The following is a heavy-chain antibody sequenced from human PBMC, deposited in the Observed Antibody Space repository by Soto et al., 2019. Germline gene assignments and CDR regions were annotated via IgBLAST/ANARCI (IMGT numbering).Heavy chain of an antibody. CDR1: GFTFXSYG. CDR3: ARYSYSSSWSPNYYFDY. V-gene: IGHV1-18*01. D-gene: IGHD6-13*01. CDR2: ISAYNGNT. J-gene: IGHJ4*02. Sequence: ASVKVSCKASGFTFXSYGISWVRQAPGQGLEWMGWISAYNGNTNYAQKLQGRVTMTTDTSTSTAYMELRSLRSDDTAVYYCARYSYSSSWSPNYYFDYWGQGTLVTVSS.